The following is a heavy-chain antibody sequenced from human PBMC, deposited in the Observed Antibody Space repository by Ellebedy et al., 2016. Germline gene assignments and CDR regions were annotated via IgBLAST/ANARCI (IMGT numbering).Heavy chain of an antibody. CDR3: AKHETDGDYYFDL. CDR2: LSGSGPKT. V-gene: IGHV3-23*01. Sequence: GGSLRLXXAASGFTFKTYAMSWVRQAPGEGLEWVSTLSGSGPKTYYADSVQGRFTISRDNSKSTLYLQMNSLRAEDTAVYYCAKHETDGDYYFDLWGRGTPVTVSS. J-gene: IGHJ2*01. D-gene: IGHD2-21*01. CDR1: GFTFKTYA.